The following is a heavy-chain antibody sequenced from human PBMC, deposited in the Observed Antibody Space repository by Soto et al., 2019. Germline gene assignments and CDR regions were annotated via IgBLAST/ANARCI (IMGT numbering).Heavy chain of an antibody. J-gene: IGHJ5*02. CDR2: TYYRSKWYN. Sequence: SQTLSLTCAISGDSVSSNSAAWNWIRQSQSRGLEWLGSTYYRSKWYNDYAVSVKSRITINADTSENQFSLQLNSVTPADTAVYYCARVLSSGWYGSPFEPYRQGTRVTVSS. D-gene: IGHD6-19*01. V-gene: IGHV6-1*01. CDR1: GDSVSSNSAA. CDR3: ARVLSSGWYGSPFEP.